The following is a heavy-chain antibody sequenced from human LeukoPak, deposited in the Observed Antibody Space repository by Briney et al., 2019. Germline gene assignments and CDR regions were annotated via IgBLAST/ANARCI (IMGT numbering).Heavy chain of an antibody. Sequence: GSLRLSCAASGFTFSNFAMSWVRQSPGKGLEWVSVISERARRTYYAGSVKGRFSISRDDSDNTLYLQMNSLRDEDTAIYYCAKGAWLDWWGRGTPVTVSS. CDR3: AKGAWLDW. J-gene: IGHJ4*02. CDR1: GFTFSNFA. V-gene: IGHV3-23*01. CDR2: ISERARRT.